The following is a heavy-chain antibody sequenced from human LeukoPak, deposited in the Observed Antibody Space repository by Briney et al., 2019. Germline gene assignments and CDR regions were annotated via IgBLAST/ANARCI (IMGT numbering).Heavy chain of an antibody. CDR3: ARILSSSWYEYFHH. J-gene: IGHJ1*01. D-gene: IGHD6-19*01. V-gene: IGHV1-69*13. CDR1: GGTFSNYA. CDR2: IIPIFGTA. Sequence: GAPVKPCCTASGGTFSNYAISWVRQAPGQGLEWMGAIIPIFGTANYAQKFQGRVTITADESTSTAYMELSSLRSEDTAVYYCARILSSSWYEYFHHWGQGTLVTVSS.